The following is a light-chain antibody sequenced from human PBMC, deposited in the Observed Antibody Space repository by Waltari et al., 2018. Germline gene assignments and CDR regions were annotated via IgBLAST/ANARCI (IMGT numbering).Light chain of an antibody. J-gene: IGKJ2*01. CDR2: GAS. CDR1: QSLSKKY. Sequence: VLTQSPGTLSLSPGDRVTLSCRASQSLSKKYVAWYQQKPGQAPRLLIYGASSRATGIPDRFSGSGSGTDFTLTISRLEPEDFAMYYCQQYGSSVMYTFGQGTKLEIK. CDR3: QQYGSSVMYT. V-gene: IGKV3-20*01.